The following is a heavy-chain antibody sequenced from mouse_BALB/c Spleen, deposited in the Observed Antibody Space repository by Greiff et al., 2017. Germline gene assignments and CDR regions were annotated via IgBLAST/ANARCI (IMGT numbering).Heavy chain of an antibody. Sequence: EVQLQESGAELVKPGASVKLSCTASGFNIKDTYMHWVKQRPEQGLEWIGRIDPANGNTKYDPKFQGKATITADTSSNTAYLQLSSLTSEDAAVYCCARDDGYNVKGLDYWGQGTTLTVSS. D-gene: IGHD2-3*01. V-gene: IGHV14-3*02. CDR2: IDPANGNT. CDR1: GFNIKDTY. J-gene: IGHJ2*01. CDR3: ARDDGYNVKGLDY.